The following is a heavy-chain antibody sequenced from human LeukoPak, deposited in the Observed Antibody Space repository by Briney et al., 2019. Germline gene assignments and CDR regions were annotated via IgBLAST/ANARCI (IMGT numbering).Heavy chain of an antibody. Sequence: SVKVSCKASGGTFSSYAISWVRQAPGQGLEWMGGIIPIFGTANYAQKFQGRGTITADKSTTTSYMELSSLRSEDTAVYYCAREFPYYYDSSGYLRGAFDIWGQGTMVTVSS. CDR1: GGTFSSYA. V-gene: IGHV1-69*06. CDR3: AREFPYYYDSSGYLRGAFDI. J-gene: IGHJ3*02. CDR2: IIPIFGTA. D-gene: IGHD3-22*01.